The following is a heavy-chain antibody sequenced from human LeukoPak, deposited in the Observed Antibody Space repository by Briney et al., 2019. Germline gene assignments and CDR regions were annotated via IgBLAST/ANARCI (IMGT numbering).Heavy chain of an antibody. D-gene: IGHD1-26*01. J-gene: IGHJ4*02. Sequence: NPGGSLRLSCAASGFTFSSYSMNWVRQAPGKGLEWVSSISSSSSYIYYADSVKGRFTISRDNAKNSLYLQMNSLRAEDTAVYFRARSREGFFDYWGQGTLVTVSS. CDR1: GFTFSSYS. CDR3: ARSREGFFDY. V-gene: IGHV3-21*01. CDR2: ISSSSSYI.